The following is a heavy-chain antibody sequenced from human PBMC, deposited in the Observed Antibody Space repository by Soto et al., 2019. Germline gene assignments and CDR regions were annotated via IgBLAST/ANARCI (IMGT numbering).Heavy chain of an antibody. CDR3: GIAQFGGFVLRY. J-gene: IGHJ1*01. D-gene: IGHD3-16*01. Sequence: QVHLVQSGAEVKKPGSSVRVSCTASGHPHTLSWVRQAPGQGLEWLGGIVPTLGSTNYARNFQGRVTISADKSTGVVHMELSGLRSEVSATYYCGIAQFGGFVLRYCGPGTVILVSS. CDR1: GHPHT. V-gene: IGHV1-69*08. CDR2: IVPTLGST.